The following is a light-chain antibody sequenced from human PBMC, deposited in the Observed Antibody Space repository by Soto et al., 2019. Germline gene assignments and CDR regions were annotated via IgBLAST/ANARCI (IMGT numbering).Light chain of an antibody. Sequence: IVLTQSPGTLSLSPGERATLFCRASQSITTSQLAWYQQKPGQAPRVLIFGASNRATGIPDRFSGSGSGTDFTLTISRLEPEDFAIYYCQQYASSPRTFGRGTKV. CDR2: GAS. V-gene: IGKV3-20*01. CDR1: QSITTSQ. CDR3: QQYASSPRT. J-gene: IGKJ1*01.